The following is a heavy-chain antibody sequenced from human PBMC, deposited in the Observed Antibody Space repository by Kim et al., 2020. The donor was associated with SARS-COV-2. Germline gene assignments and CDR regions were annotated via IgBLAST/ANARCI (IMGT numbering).Heavy chain of an antibody. CDR2: ISSSSSYI. V-gene: IGHV3-21*01. J-gene: IGHJ4*02. CDR1: GFTFSSYS. CDR3: ARGEVVLRYFDWLLPNFDY. Sequence: GGSLRLSCAASGFTFSSYSMNWVRQAPGKGLEWVSSISSSSSYIYYADSVKGRFTISRDNAKNSLYLQMNSLRAEDTAVYYCARGEVVLRYFDWLLPNFDYWGQGTLVTVSS. D-gene: IGHD3-9*01.